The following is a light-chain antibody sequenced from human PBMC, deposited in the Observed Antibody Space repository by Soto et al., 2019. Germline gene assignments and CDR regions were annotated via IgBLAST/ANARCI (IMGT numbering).Light chain of an antibody. Sequence: DIVLTQSPAALSLSPRERATLSCRASQSVSSYLAWYQQKPVQAPRLLIYDASNRATGIPARFSGSGSGTDFTLTISSLEPEDFAVYYCQQRSNWLLTFGQGTRLEIK. CDR2: DAS. V-gene: IGKV3-11*01. J-gene: IGKJ5*01. CDR1: QSVSSY. CDR3: QQRSNWLLT.